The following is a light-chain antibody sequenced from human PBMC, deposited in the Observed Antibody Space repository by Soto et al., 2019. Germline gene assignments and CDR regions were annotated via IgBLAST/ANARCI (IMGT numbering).Light chain of an antibody. V-gene: IGLV2-14*01. CDR3: SSYTSGTSVV. CDR2: EVS. J-gene: IGLJ2*01. Sequence: QSALTQPASVSGSPGQSITISCTGTNSDVGTYNYVSWYQQHPGKAPKLMIYEVSNRPSGVSDRFSGSKSGNTASLTIAGLQAEDEANYYCSSYTSGTSVVFGGGTKLTVL. CDR1: NSDVGTYNY.